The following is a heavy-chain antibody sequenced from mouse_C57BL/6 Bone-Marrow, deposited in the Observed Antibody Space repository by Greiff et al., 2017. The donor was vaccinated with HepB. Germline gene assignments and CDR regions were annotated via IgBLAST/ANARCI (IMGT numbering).Heavy chain of an antibody. Sequence: EVQLVESGGGLVKPGGSLKLSCAASGFTFSDYGMHWVRQAPEKGLEWVAYISSGSSTIYYADTVKGRFTISRDNAKNTLFLQMTSLRSEDTAMYYGARNPHYYSNYGFAYWGQGTLVTVSA. D-gene: IGHD2-5*01. J-gene: IGHJ3*01. V-gene: IGHV5-17*01. CDR1: GFTFSDYG. CDR3: ARNPHYYSNYGFAY. CDR2: ISSGSSTI.